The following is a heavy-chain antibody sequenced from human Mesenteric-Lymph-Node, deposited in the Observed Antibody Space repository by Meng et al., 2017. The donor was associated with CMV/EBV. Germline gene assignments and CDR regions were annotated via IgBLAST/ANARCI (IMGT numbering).Heavy chain of an antibody. V-gene: IGHV1-69*02. D-gene: IGHD3-10*01. CDR3: VSRPQSSPG. J-gene: IGHJ4*02. CDR2: IIPILGIA. CDR1: GGTFSSYT. Sequence: RVSCKASGGTFSSYTISWVRQAPGQGLEWMGRIIPILGIANYAQKFQGRVTITADKSTSTAYMELSSLRSEDTAVYYCVSRPQSSPGWGQGTLVTVSS.